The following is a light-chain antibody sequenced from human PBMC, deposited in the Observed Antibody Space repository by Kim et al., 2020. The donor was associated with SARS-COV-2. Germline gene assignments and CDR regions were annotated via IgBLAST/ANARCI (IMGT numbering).Light chain of an antibody. V-gene: IGLV3-19*01. CDR3: GSRDSSGHRYG. J-gene: IGLJ1*01. CDR2: ANN. CDR1: SLRRYY. Sequence: LGQTVRITCRGDSLRRYYAIWYNLKPGQAPPLVIYANNNRPSGIPDRLSGSNSGNTASLAITGAQAEDEADYFCGSRDSSGHRYGFATGTKVTVL.